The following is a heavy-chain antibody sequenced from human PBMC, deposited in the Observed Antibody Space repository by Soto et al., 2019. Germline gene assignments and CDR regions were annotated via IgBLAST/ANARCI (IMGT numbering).Heavy chain of an antibody. CDR3: ARGGNLWFGEPFDY. CDR1: GFTFSTYA. V-gene: IGHV3-30-3*01. D-gene: IGHD3-10*01. CDR2: ISYDGNNK. J-gene: IGHJ4*02. Sequence: QVPLVESGGGVVQPGRSLRLSCAASGFTFSTYAMHWVRQAPGKGLEWVAVISYDGNNKYYADSVKGRFTISRDYSKNTLYLQMNSLRAVDTAVYYCARGGNLWFGEPFDYWGQGALVTVSS.